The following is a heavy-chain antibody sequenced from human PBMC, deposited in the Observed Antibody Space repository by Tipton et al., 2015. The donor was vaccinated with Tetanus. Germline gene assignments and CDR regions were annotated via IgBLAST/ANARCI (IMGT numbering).Heavy chain of an antibody. V-gene: IGHV3-23*01. CDR1: GFTFSDYA. J-gene: IGHJ4*02. D-gene: IGHD6-19*01. CDR2: ISGSRLTP. CDR3: ARERGTSGWGF. Sequence: SLRLSCAASGFTFSDYAMSWVRQAPGNGLEWVAAISGSRLTPYYADSVKGRFTISRDNAKRSLYLQMDSLRAEDTAVYYCARERGTSGWGFWGQGTLVSVSS.